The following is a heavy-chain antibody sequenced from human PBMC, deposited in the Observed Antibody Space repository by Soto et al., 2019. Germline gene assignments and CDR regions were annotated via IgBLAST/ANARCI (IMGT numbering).Heavy chain of an antibody. CDR1: GFTFSSYA. CDR3: AKDRSGSYYGDAFDI. CDR2: ISGSGGST. D-gene: IGHD1-26*01. J-gene: IGHJ3*02. Sequence: GGSLRLSCAASGFTFSSYAMRWVRQAPGKGLEWVSGISGSGGSTYYADSVKGRFTISRDNSKNTLYLQMNSLRAEDPAVYYCAKDRSGSYYGDAFDIWGQGTMVTVSS. V-gene: IGHV3-23*01.